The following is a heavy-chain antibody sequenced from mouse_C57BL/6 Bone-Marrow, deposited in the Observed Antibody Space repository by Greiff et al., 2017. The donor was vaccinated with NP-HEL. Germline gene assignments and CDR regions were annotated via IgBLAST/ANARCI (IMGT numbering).Heavy chain of an antibody. Sequence: VQVVESGPELVKPGASVKISCKASGYAFSSSWMNWVKQRPGKGLEWIGRIYPGDGDTNYNGKFKGKATLTADKSSSTAYMQLSSLTSEDSAVYFCARWGSMITTVVATPRYFDVWGTGTTVTVSS. CDR3: ARWGSMITTVVATPRYFDV. V-gene: IGHV1-82*01. CDR1: GYAFSSSW. D-gene: IGHD1-1*01. CDR2: IYPGDGDT. J-gene: IGHJ1*03.